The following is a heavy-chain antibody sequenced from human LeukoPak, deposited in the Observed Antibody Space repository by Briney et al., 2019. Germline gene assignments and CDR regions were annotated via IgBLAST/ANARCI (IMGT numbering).Heavy chain of an antibody. CDR2: ISYDGSNK. CDR3: AKDNSVLWFGEPNFDY. Sequence: GGSLRLSCAASGFTFSSYGMHWVRQAPGKGLEWVAVISYDGSNKYYADSVEGRFTISRDNSKNTLYLQMNSLRAEDTAVYYCAKDNSVLWFGEPNFDYWGQGTLVTVSS. D-gene: IGHD3-10*01. CDR1: GFTFSSYG. V-gene: IGHV3-30*18. J-gene: IGHJ4*02.